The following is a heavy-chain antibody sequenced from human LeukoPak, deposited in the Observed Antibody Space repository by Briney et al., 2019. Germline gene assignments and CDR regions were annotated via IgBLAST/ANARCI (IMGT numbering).Heavy chain of an antibody. V-gene: IGHV4-59*01. CDR3: ARGEYYYDSSGYTGFDP. J-gene: IGHJ5*02. D-gene: IGHD3-22*01. CDR2: IYYSGST. Sequence: SETLSLTCTVSGGSISSYYWSWIRQPPGKGLEWIGYIYYSGSTNYNPSLKSRVTISVDTSKNQFSLKLSSVTAAGTAVYYCARGEYYYDSSGYTGFDPWGRGTLVTVSS. CDR1: GGSISSYY.